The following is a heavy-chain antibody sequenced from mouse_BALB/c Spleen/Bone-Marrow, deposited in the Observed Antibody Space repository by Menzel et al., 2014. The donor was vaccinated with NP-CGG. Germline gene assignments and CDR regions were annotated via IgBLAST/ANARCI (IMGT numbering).Heavy chain of an antibody. D-gene: IGHD1-2*01. J-gene: IGHJ2*01. Sequence: QVQLQQSASELARPGASVRLSCRASGYTFTDYTMQWVKQRPGQGLEWIGYIVPRGGYTDYNQKFKDKTTLPADKSSSTAYMQLSRLTSEDSAVYYCAREDITTAFLDYWGQGSTLTVSS. CDR3: AREDITTAFLDY. V-gene: IGHV1-4*02. CDR2: IVPRGGYT. CDR1: GYTFTDYT.